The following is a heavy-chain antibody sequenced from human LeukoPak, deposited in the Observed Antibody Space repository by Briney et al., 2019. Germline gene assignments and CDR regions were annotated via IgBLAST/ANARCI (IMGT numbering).Heavy chain of an antibody. CDR3: ARDFRDDFLSGYPFDP. Sequence: SQTLSLTCTVSGGSISSGSYYWSWIRQPAGKGLEWIGRIYTSGSTNYNPSLKSRVTMSVDTSKNHFSLKLSSVTAADTAVYYCARDFRDDFLSGYPFDPWGQGTLVTVSS. CDR1: GGSISSGSYY. J-gene: IGHJ5*02. V-gene: IGHV4-61*02. CDR2: IYTSGST. D-gene: IGHD3-3*01.